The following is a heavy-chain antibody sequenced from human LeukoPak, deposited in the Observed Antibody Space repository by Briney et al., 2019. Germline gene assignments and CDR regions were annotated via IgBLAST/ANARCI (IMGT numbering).Heavy chain of an antibody. D-gene: IGHD2-21*02. CDR1: GFTFSSYA. Sequence: GGSLSLSCAASGFTFSSYAMSWVRQAPGKGLEWVSAISGSGGSTYYADSVKGRFTISRDNSKNTLYLQMNSLRAEDTAVYYCARDLYPYCGGDCCSDWGQGTLVTVSS. V-gene: IGHV3-23*01. CDR2: ISGSGGST. CDR3: ARDLYPYCGGDCCSD. J-gene: IGHJ4*02.